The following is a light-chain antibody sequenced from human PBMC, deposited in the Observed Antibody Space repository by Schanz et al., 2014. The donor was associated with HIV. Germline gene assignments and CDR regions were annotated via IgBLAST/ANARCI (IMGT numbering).Light chain of an antibody. V-gene: IGLV1-44*01. CDR1: SSNIGSNT. J-gene: IGLJ3*02. CDR2: GNS. Sequence: QSVLTQPPSASGTPGQRVTISCSGSSSNIGSNTVSWYQQLPGPAPKLLIYGNSNRPSGVPDRFSGSKSGTSASLAISGLQSEDEADYYCAAWDDSLNGVVFGGGTKLTVL. CDR3: AAWDDSLNGVV.